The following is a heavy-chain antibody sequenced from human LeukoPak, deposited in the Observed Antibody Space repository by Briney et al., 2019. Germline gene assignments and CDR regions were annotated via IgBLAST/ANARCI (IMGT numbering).Heavy chain of an antibody. CDR3: ARANTAMAARDYFDY. J-gene: IGHJ4*02. CDR2: ISWNSGSA. Sequence: PGRSLRLSCAASGFTFDDYALHWVRQAPGKGLEWVSGISWNSGSADYVDSVKGRFTISRDNAKNSLYLQMNSLRAEDTAVYYCARANTAMAARDYFDYWGQGTLVTVSS. D-gene: IGHD5-18*01. CDR1: GFTFDDYA. V-gene: IGHV3-9*01.